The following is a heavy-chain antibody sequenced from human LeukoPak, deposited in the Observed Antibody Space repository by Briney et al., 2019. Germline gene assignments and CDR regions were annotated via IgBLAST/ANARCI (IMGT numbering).Heavy chain of an antibody. V-gene: IGHV4-34*01. CDR1: GGSFSGYY. CDR2: INHSGST. Sequence: PSETLSLTCAVYGGSFSGYYWSWIRQPPGKGLEWIGEINHSGSTNYNPSLKSRVTISGDTSKNQFSLNLISVTAADTAVYYCARVSGYCPDGVCRFDFWGQGTLVTVSS. CDR3: ARVSGYCPDGVCRFDF. J-gene: IGHJ4*02. D-gene: IGHD2-8*01.